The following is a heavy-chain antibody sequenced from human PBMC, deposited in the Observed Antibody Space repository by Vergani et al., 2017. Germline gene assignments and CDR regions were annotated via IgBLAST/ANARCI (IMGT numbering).Heavy chain of an antibody. CDR3: ARDPRGYGGDPEDYYYGMDV. V-gene: IGHV1-58*02. CDR2: IIPVLGKT. Sequence: QMQLVQSGPEVKKPGTSVKVSCKASGFTFTSSAMQWVRQARGQRLEWMGRIIPVLGKTKYAQDFQGRLTITADTSTSTAYMELTSLRSQDTAVYYCARDPRGYGGDPEDYYYGMDVWGQGTTVTVSS. J-gene: IGHJ6*02. CDR1: GFTFTSSA. D-gene: IGHD2-21*02.